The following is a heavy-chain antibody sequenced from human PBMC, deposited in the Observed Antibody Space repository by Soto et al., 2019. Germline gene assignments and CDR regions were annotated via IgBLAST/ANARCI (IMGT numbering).Heavy chain of an antibody. Sequence: SETLSLTCTVFGGSMNPFYWSWIRQAPGKGLEWIGYVHNSGSTNYNPSLKSRVTISVDTSKNQFSLTLTSVTAADTAVYYCARGEVDMADTIIYLLDFDIWGQGTMVT. D-gene: IGHD5-12*01. CDR3: ARGEVDMADTIIYLLDFDI. J-gene: IGHJ3*02. CDR2: VHNSGST. V-gene: IGHV4-59*01. CDR1: GGSMNPFY.